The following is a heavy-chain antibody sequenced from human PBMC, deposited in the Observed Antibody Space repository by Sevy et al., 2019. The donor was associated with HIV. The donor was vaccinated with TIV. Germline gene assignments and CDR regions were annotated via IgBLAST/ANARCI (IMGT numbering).Heavy chain of an antibody. Sequence: GGSLRLSCAASGFTFSNYGMHWVRQAPGKGLEWVALIRFDASTKYYKDSVKGRFTVSRDNAKNILYLQMNSLRPEDTAVYFCAKVLHIVVVPAAIDYYYGMDVWGQGTTVTVSS. CDR3: AKVLHIVVVPAAIDYYYGMDV. J-gene: IGHJ6*02. CDR2: IRFDASTK. V-gene: IGHV3-30*02. CDR1: GFTFSNYG. D-gene: IGHD2-2*01.